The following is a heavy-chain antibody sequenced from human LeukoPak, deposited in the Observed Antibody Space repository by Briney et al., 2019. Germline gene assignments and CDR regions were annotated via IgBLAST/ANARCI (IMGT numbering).Heavy chain of an antibody. CDR2: IYYSGST. CDR1: GGSISSYY. Sequence: SETLSLTCTVSGGSISSYYWSWIRQPPGKGLEWIGYIYYSGSTNYNPSLKSRVTISVDTSKNQFSLKLSSVTAADTAVYYCARADKYSSGWPYYFDYWGQGTLVTVSS. V-gene: IGHV4-59*01. D-gene: IGHD6-19*01. J-gene: IGHJ4*02. CDR3: ARADKYSSGWPYYFDY.